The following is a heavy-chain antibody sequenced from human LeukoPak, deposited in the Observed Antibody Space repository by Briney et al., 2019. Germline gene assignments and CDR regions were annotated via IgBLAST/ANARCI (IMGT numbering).Heavy chain of an antibody. V-gene: IGHV1-18*01. D-gene: IGHD2-2*01. CDR2: ISAYNGNT. Sequence: ASVKVSCKASGYTFTSYGISWVRQAPGQGLEWMGWISAYNGNTNYAQKLQGRVTVTTDESTSTAYMELSSLRSEDTAVYYCASLRKPEYQLLWGWFDPWGQGTLVTVSS. CDR3: ASLRKPEYQLLWGWFDP. J-gene: IGHJ5*02. CDR1: GYTFTSYG.